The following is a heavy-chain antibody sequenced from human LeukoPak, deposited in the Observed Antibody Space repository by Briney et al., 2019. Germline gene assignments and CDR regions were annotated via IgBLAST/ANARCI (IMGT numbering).Heavy chain of an antibody. V-gene: IGHV3-30-3*01. Sequence: PGRSLRLSCAASGFTFSSYAMHWVRQAPGKGLEWVAVISYDGSNKYYADSVKGRFTISRDNSKNTLYLQMNSLRAEDTAVYYCARDCGGSCYSGGPPYVMDAWGQGTTVTVSS. D-gene: IGHD2-15*01. CDR1: GFTFSSYA. J-gene: IGHJ6*02. CDR2: ISYDGSNK. CDR3: ARDCGGSCYSGGPPYVMDA.